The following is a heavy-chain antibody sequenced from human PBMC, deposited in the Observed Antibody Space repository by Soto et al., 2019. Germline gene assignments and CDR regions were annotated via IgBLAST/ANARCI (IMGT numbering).Heavy chain of an antibody. CDR2: ISWNSGSI. CDR3: AKGRYDILTGPHMATYYGMDV. Sequence: LRLSCAASGFTFDDYAMHWVRQATGKGLEWVSGISWNSGSIGYADSVKGRFTISRDNAKNSLYLQMNSLRAEDTALYYCAKGRYDILTGPHMATYYGMDVWGQGTTVTVSS. V-gene: IGHV3-9*01. J-gene: IGHJ6*02. D-gene: IGHD3-9*01. CDR1: GFTFDDYA.